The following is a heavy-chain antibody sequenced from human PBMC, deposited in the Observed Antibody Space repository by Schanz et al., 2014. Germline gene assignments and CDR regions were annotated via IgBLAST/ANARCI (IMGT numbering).Heavy chain of an antibody. CDR2: IIPILGIA. CDR1: GGTFSTYT. D-gene: IGHD2-2*01. V-gene: IGHV1-69*08. Sequence: QVQLVQSGAEVKKPGSPVKVSCKSSGGTFSTYTISWVRQAPGQGLEWMGRIIPILGIANYAQKVQGRVTMTTDTSTGTAYMELRSLRSDDTAVYYCARDRRRYCSTASCLHDNWFDPWGQGTLVIVSS. CDR3: ARDRRRYCSTASCLHDNWFDP. J-gene: IGHJ5*02.